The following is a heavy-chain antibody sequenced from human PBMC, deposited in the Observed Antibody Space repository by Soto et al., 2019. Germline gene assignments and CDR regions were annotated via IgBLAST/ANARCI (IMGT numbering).Heavy chain of an antibody. V-gene: IGHV3-9*01. CDR1: GFTFDDYA. CDR2: ISWNSGSI. Sequence: PGGSLRLSCAASGFTFDDYAMHWVRQAPGKGLEWVSGISWNSGSIGYADSVKGRFTISRDDAKNSVYLQMNSLRAEDTALYYCARDVGYCSGGSCYAWFDPWGQGTLVTVSS. D-gene: IGHD2-15*01. CDR3: ARDVGYCSGGSCYAWFDP. J-gene: IGHJ5*02.